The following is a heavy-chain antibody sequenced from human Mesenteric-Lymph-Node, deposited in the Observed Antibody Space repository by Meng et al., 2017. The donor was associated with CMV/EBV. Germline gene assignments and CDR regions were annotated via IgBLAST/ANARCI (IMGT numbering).Heavy chain of an antibody. CDR3: ARQGLGSIDY. CDR1: GGSFSGYY. V-gene: IGHV4-34*01. D-gene: IGHD2-15*01. CDR2: INHSGST. J-gene: IGHJ4*02. Sequence: SETLSLTCAVYGGSFSGYYWTWIRQPPGKGLEWIGEINHSGSTNYNPSLKSRVTISVDTSKNQFSLRLSSVTAADTAVYYCARQGLGSIDYWGQGTLVTVSS.